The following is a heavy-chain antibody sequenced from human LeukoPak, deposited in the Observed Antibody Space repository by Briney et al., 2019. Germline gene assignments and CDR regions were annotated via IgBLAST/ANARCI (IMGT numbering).Heavy chain of an antibody. CDR3: ARGHIADIVVVPAAIGGVSFDY. J-gene: IGHJ4*02. Sequence: SVKVFCKASGDTFNDYTFSWVRQAPGQGLEWMGRIMPFLDVANYAPKFQGRVTLTADKSTSTAYMELSDLKSEDTAVYYCARGHIADIVVVPAAIGGVSFDYWGQGTLVTVSS. D-gene: IGHD2-2*02. V-gene: IGHV1-69*02. CDR1: GDTFNDYT. CDR2: IMPFLDVA.